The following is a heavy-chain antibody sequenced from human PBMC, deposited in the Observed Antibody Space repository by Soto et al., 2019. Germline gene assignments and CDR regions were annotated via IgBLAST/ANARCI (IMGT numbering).Heavy chain of an antibody. CDR3: ARGGFGVVILYGMDV. CDR1: GGSISSYY. CDR2: IYYSGST. J-gene: IGHJ6*02. V-gene: IGHV4-59*01. D-gene: IGHD3-3*01. Sequence: QVQLQESGPGLVKPSETLSLTCTVSGGSISSYYWSWIRQPPGKGLEWIGYIYYSGSTNYNPSLKLRVTISEDPSMNQFSRRLCSVTAADTALYYWARGGFGVVILYGMDVWGQGTTVTVSS.